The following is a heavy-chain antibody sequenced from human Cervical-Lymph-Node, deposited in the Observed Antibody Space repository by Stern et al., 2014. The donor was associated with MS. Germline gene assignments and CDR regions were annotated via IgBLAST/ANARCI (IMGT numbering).Heavy chain of an antibody. CDR2: IYTTGST. D-gene: IGHD3-22*01. Sequence: QLQLQESGPGLVKPSQTLSLTCTVSGGSISSGSYYWSWIRQPAGKGLEWIGRIYTTGSTDYNPSLKSRVTISEDTSKNQFSLQLHSVTAADTAVYYCARGRGRRSSAYQGHYYYGMDVWGQGTTVTVSS. V-gene: IGHV4-61*02. CDR1: GGSISSGSYY. J-gene: IGHJ6*02. CDR3: ARGRGRRSSAYQGHYYYGMDV.